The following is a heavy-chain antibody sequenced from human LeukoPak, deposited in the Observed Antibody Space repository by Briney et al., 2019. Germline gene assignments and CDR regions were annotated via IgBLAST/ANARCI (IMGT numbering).Heavy chain of an antibody. CDR2: TYCRSKWYN. D-gene: IGHD5-24*01. J-gene: IGHJ4*02. CDR1: GDSVSSNSAA. Sequence: SQTLSLTCDISGDSVSSNSAAWNWIRQSPLRGLEWLGRTYCRSKWYNDYAVSVKSRITINPDTSKNQFSLQLNSVTPEDTAVYYCTRGAPVGSSREFDYWGQGTLVTVSS. V-gene: IGHV6-1*01. CDR3: TRGAPVGSSREFDY.